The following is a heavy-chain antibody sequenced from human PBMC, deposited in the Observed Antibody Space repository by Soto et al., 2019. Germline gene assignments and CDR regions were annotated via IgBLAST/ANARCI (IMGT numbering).Heavy chain of an antibody. Sequence: QVQLQESGPGLVKPSETLSLTCTVSGDSVINYFWSWSRQPPGKGLEWIGYIYFSGSANYNPSLKRRVTMSVDSSKNQFSMTLSSVTAADTAMYYCARARPNDFWDYWGQGALVTVSS. CDR3: ARARPNDFWDY. CDR2: IYFSGSA. CDR1: GDSVINYF. V-gene: IGHV4-59*02. D-gene: IGHD2-21*02. J-gene: IGHJ4*02.